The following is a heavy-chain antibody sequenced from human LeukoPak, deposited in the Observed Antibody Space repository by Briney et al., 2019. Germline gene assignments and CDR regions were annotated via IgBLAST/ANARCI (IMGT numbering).Heavy chain of an antibody. CDR1: GDSVSSNSAA. V-gene: IGHV6-1*01. Sequence: SQTLSLTCAISGDSVSSNSAACNWIRQSPSRGLEWLGRTYYRSKWSNDYAVSVKSRITINPDTSKNQFSLQLNPVTPEDTAVYYCARVGLAAGYAFDIWGQGTMVTVSS. CDR3: ARVGLAAGYAFDI. CDR2: TYYRSKWSN. J-gene: IGHJ3*02. D-gene: IGHD6-13*01.